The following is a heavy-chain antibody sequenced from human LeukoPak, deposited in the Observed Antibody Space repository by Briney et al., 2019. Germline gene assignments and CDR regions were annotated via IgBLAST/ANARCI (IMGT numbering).Heavy chain of an antibody. CDR1: GGSISSYY. CDR2: IYYSGST. D-gene: IGHD3-3*01. CDR3: AREKAIFGAGPGRYNWFDP. Sequence: KPSETLSLTCTVSGGSISSYYWSWIRQPPGKGLEWIGYIYYSGSTNYNPSLKSRVTISVDTSKNQFSLKLSSVTAADTAVYYCAREKAIFGAGPGRYNWFDPWGQGTLVTVSS. V-gene: IGHV4-59*01. J-gene: IGHJ5*02.